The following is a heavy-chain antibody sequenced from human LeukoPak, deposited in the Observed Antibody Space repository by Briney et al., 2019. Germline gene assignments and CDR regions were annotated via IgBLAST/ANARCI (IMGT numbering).Heavy chain of an antibody. J-gene: IGHJ3*02. CDR1: GFIIFKSW. V-gene: IGHV3-7*03. CDR3: ARVAGEASGYHPFDI. CDR2: IKQDASET. Sequence: GGSLRLPCAASGFIIFKSWMTWVRQAPGKGLEWVAIIKQDASETYYGDSVKGRFTISRDNAKNSIYLHMRSLRVEDTAVYYCARVAGEASGYHPFDIWGQGTMVTASS. D-gene: IGHD3-22*01.